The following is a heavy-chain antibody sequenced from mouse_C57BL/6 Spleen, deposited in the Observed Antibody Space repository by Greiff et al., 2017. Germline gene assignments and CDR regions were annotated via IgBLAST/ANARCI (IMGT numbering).Heavy chain of an antibody. CDR3: ARKGGNYVYFDV. V-gene: IGHV2-2*01. CDR1: GFSLTSYG. Sequence: QVQLQQSGPGLVQPSQSLSITCTASGFSLTSYGVHWVRQSPGKGLEWLGVIWSGGSTDYNAAFISRLSISKDNSKSQVFFKMNSLQADDTAIYYCARKGGNYVYFDVWGTGTTVTVSS. D-gene: IGHD2-1*01. CDR2: IWSGGST. J-gene: IGHJ1*03.